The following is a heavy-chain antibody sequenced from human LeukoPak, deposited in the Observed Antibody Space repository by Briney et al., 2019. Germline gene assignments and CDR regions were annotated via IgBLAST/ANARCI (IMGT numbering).Heavy chain of an antibody. J-gene: IGHJ3*02. CDR2: IYTGGNI. D-gene: IGHD3-22*01. Sequence: GGSLRLSCAASGFTFSSYAMTWVRQAPGKGLDWVSVIYTGGNIYYADSVKGRFTIFRDNSKNTLYLQMNSLRGEDTAVYYCARVVVDSSGYSNGFDIWGQGTKVTVSS. CDR1: GFTFSSYA. CDR3: ARVVVDSSGYSNGFDI. V-gene: IGHV3-66*01.